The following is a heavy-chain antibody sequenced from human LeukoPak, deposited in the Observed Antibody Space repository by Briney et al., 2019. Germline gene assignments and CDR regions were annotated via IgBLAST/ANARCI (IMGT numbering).Heavy chain of an antibody. D-gene: IGHD3-10*01. V-gene: IGHV4-39*07. J-gene: IGHJ4*02. CDR3: ARRGGMVRGVIKLDY. CDR2: IYYSGST. CDR1: GGSISSSSYY. Sequence: SETLSLTCTVSGGSISSSSYYWGWIRQPPGKGLEWIGSIYYSGSTYYDPSLKSRVTISVDTSKNQFSLKLSSVTAADTAVYYCARRGGMVRGVIKLDYWGQGTLVTVSS.